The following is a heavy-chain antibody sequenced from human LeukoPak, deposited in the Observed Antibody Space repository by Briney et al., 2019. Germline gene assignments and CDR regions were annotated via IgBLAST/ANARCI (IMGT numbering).Heavy chain of an antibody. Sequence: GGSLRLSCAASGFPFTSYAMTWVRRAPGKGLEWVSAISGSGVTTYFADSVKGRFTISRDNSKNTPYLQMNSLRAEDTAVYYCAKNVREADWYYYYMDVWGKGTTVTVSS. CDR2: ISGSGVTT. D-gene: IGHD3-9*01. CDR1: GFPFTSYA. CDR3: AKNVREADWYYYYMDV. V-gene: IGHV3-23*01. J-gene: IGHJ6*03.